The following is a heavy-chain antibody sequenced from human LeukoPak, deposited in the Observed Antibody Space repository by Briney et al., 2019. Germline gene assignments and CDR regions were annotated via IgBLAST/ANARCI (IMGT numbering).Heavy chain of an antibody. CDR3: ASSTSDMITFGGVIVPYY. CDR2: INPNSGGT. Sequence: ASVKVSCNASGYTFTGYYMHWVRQAPGQGLEWMGWINPNSGGTNYAQKFQGRVTMTRDTSISTAYMELSRLRSDDTAVYYCASSTSDMITFGGVIVPYYWGQGTLVTVS. J-gene: IGHJ4*02. D-gene: IGHD3-16*02. CDR1: GYTFTGYY. V-gene: IGHV1-2*02.